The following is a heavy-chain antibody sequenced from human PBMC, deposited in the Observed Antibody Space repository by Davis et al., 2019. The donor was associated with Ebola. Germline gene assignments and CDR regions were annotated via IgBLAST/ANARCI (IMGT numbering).Heavy chain of an antibody. D-gene: IGHD3-10*01. J-gene: IGHJ4*02. CDR3: ARHGDLGVSGSFFDI. V-gene: IGHV5-51*01. Sequence: GASLKISCQASGYIFTSYWIGWVRQMPGKGLEWMGFISPGVSDTRYSPSFEGQVTISVDKSINTAYVQWTSLKASDSAMYYCARHGDLGVSGSFFDIWGQGTLVTVSS. CDR1: GYIFTSYW. CDR2: ISPGVSDT.